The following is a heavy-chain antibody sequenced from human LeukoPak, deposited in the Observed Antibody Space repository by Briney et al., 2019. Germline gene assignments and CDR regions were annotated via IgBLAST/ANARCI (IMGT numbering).Heavy chain of an antibody. CDR3: ARAYYYDSRGAFDI. D-gene: IGHD3-22*01. J-gene: IGHJ3*02. CDR1: GYTFTSYD. V-gene: IGHV1-8*01. Sequence: ASVKVSCKASGYTFTSYDINWVRQAPGQGLEWMGWMNPNSGNTGYAQKFQGRVTMTRNTSISTAYMELSSLRSEDTAVYYCARAYYYDSRGAFDIWGQGTMVTVSS. CDR2: MNPNSGNT.